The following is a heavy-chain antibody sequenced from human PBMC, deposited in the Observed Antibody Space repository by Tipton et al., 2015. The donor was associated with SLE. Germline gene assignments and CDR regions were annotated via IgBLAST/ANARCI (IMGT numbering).Heavy chain of an antibody. CDR1: GGSVRTHY. J-gene: IGHJ6*02. V-gene: IGHV4-59*02. Sequence: PGLVKPSETLSLTCTVSGGSVRTHYWNWIRQSPGKGLERIGYIFYGGSANYNPSLKSRVSISIDTSKNQFSLSLNSVTAADTALYYCARDRGTGYVDVWGHGTTVTVSS. D-gene: IGHD3-10*01. CDR3: ARDRGTGYVDV. CDR2: IFYGGSA.